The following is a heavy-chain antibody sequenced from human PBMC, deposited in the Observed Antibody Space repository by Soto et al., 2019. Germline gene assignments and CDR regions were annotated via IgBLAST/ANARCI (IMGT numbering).Heavy chain of an antibody. V-gene: IGHV6-1*01. D-gene: IGHD6-19*01. CDR2: TYYRSKWYN. CDR1: GDSVSSNSAA. CDR3: ARDPLYSSGWYGNYYYGMDV. Sequence: SQTLSLTCAISGDSVSSNSAAWNWIRQSPSRGLEWLGRTYYRSKWYNDYAVSVKSRITINPDTSKNQFSLQLNSVTPEDTAVYYCARDPLYSSGWYGNYYYGMDVWGQGTTVTVSS. J-gene: IGHJ6*02.